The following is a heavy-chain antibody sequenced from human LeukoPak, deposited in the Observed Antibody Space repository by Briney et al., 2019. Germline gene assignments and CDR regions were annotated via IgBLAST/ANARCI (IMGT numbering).Heavy chain of an antibody. CDR2: INEDGSTT. Sequence: GGSLRLSCAASGFTFSSNWMHWVRQAPGKGLVWVSRINEDGSTTNYADSVKGRSTIFRDNAKNTLYLQMNSLRAEDTGVYYCARGNQQLPRSTPDYWGQGTLVTVSS. CDR1: GFTFSSNW. V-gene: IGHV3-74*01. J-gene: IGHJ4*02. CDR3: ARGNQQLPRSTPDY. D-gene: IGHD2-2*01.